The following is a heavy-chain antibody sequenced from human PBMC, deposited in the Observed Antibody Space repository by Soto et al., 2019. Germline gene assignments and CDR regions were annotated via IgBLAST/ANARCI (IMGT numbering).Heavy chain of an antibody. CDR1: GYIFTSYY. V-gene: IGHV1-3*01. J-gene: IGHJ4*02. D-gene: IGHD6-19*01. CDR2: INAGNGNT. CDR3: ARAVAVPADFDY. Sequence: ASVKVSCKASGYIFTSYYIHWVRQAPGQRLEWMGWINAGNGNTKYSQKFQGRVTITRDTSASTAYMELSSLRSEDTAAYYCARAVAVPADFDYWGQGTLVTVSS.